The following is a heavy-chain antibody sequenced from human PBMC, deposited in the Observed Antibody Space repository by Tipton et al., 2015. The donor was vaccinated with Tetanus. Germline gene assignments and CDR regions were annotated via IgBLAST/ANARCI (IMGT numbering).Heavy chain of an antibody. Sequence: LRLSCTVSGGSFRSGNHYWSWIRQPPGKGLEWIGYIYHSGSTYYNASLKSRLDISLDTSKNQFSLRLTSVTVADTAVYYCARSKLLWFGESLSGFDSWGQGTLVTVSA. D-gene: IGHD3-10*01. V-gene: IGHV4-31*03. CDR1: GGSFRSGNHY. CDR2: IYHSGST. CDR3: ARSKLLWFGESLSGFDS. J-gene: IGHJ4*02.